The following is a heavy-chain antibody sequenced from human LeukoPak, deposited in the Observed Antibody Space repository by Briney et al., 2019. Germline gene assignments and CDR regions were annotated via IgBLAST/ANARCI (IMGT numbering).Heavy chain of an antibody. V-gene: IGHV4-59*08. CDR2: IYSSGTT. CDR3: ARHDPVPLHQRGMDV. J-gene: IGHJ6*02. CDR1: GGSISGYY. Sequence: KSSETLSLTCTVSGGSISGYYWSCIRQPPGQGLEWIGYIYSSGTTLYNPSLKSRVTMSVDTSSNQFSLKLSSVTAADTAVYYCARHDPVPLHQRGMDVWGQGTTVTVSS.